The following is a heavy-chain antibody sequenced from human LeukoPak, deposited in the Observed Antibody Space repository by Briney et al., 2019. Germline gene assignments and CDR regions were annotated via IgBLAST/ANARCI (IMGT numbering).Heavy chain of an antibody. CDR1: GFRFDIYW. J-gene: IGHJ2*01. V-gene: IGHV5-51*01. CDR3: ARRQGGQNWHFDL. D-gene: IGHD3-16*01. CDR2: IYPGDSDT. Sequence: GASLKISFQGSGFRFDIYWIGWVRQIPGKGLEWRGNIYPGDSDTRFSPSFQGQATMSADRSSGTAYLQWSSLKASDTAMYYCARRQGGQNWHFDLGGRGTAVTVS.